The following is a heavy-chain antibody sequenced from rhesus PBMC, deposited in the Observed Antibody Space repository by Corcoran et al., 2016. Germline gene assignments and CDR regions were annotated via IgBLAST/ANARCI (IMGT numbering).Heavy chain of an antibody. D-gene: IGHD1-44*02. Sequence: QVQLQESGPGLVKPSETLSLTCAVSGGSFSSYWWRWIRPPPGKGLDWVGEVNGNSGNTNYNSSRKSRVTMSKYASEIHFSLKLSSVTAADTAVYYCARGLVGARGLDYWGQGVLVTVSS. V-gene: IGHV4-80*01. CDR2: VNGNSGNT. CDR3: ARGLVGARGLDY. J-gene: IGHJ4*01. CDR1: GGSFSSYW.